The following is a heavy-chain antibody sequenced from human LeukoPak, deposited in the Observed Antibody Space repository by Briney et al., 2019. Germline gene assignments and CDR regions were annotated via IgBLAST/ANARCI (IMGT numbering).Heavy chain of an antibody. CDR2: IYPGDSDT. V-gene: IGHV5-51*01. Sequence: GESLKISCTGSGYSLTSYWIGWVRQMPGKGLEWMGIIYPGDSDTRYSPSFQGQVTISADKSISTAYLQWSSLKASDTAMYYCARPPGYSSGWYRGYFDYWGQGTLVTVSS. D-gene: IGHD6-19*01. CDR1: GYSLTSYW. CDR3: ARPPGYSSGWYRGYFDY. J-gene: IGHJ4*02.